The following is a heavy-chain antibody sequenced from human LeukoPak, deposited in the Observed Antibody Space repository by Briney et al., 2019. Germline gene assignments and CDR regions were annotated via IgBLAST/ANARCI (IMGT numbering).Heavy chain of an antibody. J-gene: IGHJ6*02. CDR3: ARDTSRTMDV. V-gene: IGHV3-74*01. Sequence: GGSLRLSCAASGFTFSSHWMHWVRQAPGKGLVWVSIINTDGSTIRYADSVEGRFTISRDNARNTLYLEMNSPRGEDTAVYFCARDTSRTMDVWGQGTTVTV. CDR1: GFTFSSHW. CDR2: INTDGSTI.